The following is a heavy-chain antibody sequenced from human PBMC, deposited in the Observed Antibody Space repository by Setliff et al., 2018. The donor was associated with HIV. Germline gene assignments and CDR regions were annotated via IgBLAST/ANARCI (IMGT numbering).Heavy chain of an antibody. D-gene: IGHD3-16*01. CDR1: GFIFNNYA. V-gene: IGHV3-23*01. CDR2: ISGIGGST. CDR3: AKVGVSVWGSYLDYYAMDV. J-gene: IGHJ6*02. Sequence: HPGGSLRLSCAASGFIFNNYAMSWVRQAPGKGLEWVSAISGIGGSTYYADSVKGRFTISRDNSKNTLFLQMNGLRAEDTAVYYCAKVGVSVWGSYLDYYAMDVWGQGTTVTVSS.